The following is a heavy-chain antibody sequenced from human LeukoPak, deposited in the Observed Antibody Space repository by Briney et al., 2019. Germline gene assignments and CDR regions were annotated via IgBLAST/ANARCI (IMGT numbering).Heavy chain of an antibody. CDR3: ARDSEWELLTYYFDY. CDR2: ISYDGSNK. D-gene: IGHD1-26*01. CDR1: GFTFSSYA. Sequence: GESLRLSCAASGFTFSSYAMHWVRQAPGKGLEWVAVISYDGSNKYYADSVKGRFAISRDNSKNTLYLQMNSLRAEDTAVYYCARDSEWELLTYYFDYWGQGTLVTISS. V-gene: IGHV3-30*09. J-gene: IGHJ4*02.